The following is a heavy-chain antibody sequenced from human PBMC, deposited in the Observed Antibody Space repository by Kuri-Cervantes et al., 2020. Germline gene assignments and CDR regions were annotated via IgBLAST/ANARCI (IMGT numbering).Heavy chain of an antibody. J-gene: IGHJ5*02. CDR3: ARGRNGDTTSPP. CDR2: INHGGRT. Sequence: SETLSLTCAVYGGSSSGYSWTWIRQPPGKGLEWIGEINHGGRTNYNPSLKSRVTMSVDTSKNQFSLHLTSLTAADTAMYYCARGRNGDTTSPPWGQGTLVTVSS. CDR1: GGSSSGYS. V-gene: IGHV4-34*01. D-gene: IGHD1-14*01.